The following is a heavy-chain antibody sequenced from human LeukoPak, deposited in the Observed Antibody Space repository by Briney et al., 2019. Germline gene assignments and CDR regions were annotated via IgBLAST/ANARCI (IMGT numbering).Heavy chain of an antibody. D-gene: IGHD1-26*01. Sequence: PGGSLRLSCAASGFTFSSYGMHWVRQAPGKGLEWVAFIRYDGSNKYYADSVKGRFTISRDNPKNTLYLQMNSLRAEDTAMYYCAKDPQKWESYFDYWGQGTLVTVSS. CDR2: IRYDGSNK. CDR3: AKDPQKWESYFDY. CDR1: GFTFSSYG. V-gene: IGHV3-30*02. J-gene: IGHJ4*02.